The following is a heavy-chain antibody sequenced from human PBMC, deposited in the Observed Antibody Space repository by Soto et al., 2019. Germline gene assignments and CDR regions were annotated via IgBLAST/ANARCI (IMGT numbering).Heavy chain of an antibody. CDR3: ARGYCSSTSCVDY. J-gene: IGHJ4*02. D-gene: IGHD2-2*01. CDR1: GYTFTSYD. V-gene: IGHV1-8*01. Sequence: GASVKVSCKASGYTFTSYDINWVRQATGQGLEWMGWMNPNSGNTGYAQKFQGRVTMTRNTSISTAYMELNSLRAEDTAVYYCARGYCSSTSCVDYWGQGTLVTVSS. CDR2: MNPNSGNT.